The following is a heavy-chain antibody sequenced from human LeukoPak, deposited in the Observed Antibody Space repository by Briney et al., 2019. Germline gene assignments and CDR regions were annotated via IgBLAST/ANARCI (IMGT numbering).Heavy chain of an antibody. D-gene: IGHD2-15*01. V-gene: IGHV5-51*01. CDR3: ARLPASQDYYMDV. J-gene: IGHJ6*03. CDR1: GYSFTSYW. CDR2: SYPGDSDT. Sequence: GESLNISCKASGYSFTSYWIGGVRPLPGKGLEWRGISYPGDSDTRYNPSFQGQVTISADKSITTAYLQWSSLKASDTAMYYCARLPASQDYYMDVWGKGTTVTVSS.